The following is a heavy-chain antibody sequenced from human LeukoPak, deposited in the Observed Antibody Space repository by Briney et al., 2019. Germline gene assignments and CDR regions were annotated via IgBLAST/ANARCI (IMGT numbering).Heavy chain of an antibody. J-gene: IGHJ3*02. CDR3: AKDLWFGPQGAFDI. D-gene: IGHD3-10*01. V-gene: IGHV3-9*01. Sequence: GRSLRLSCAASGFTFDDYAMHWVRQAPGKGLEWVSGISWNSGSIGYADSVKGRFTISRDNAKNSLYLQMNSLRAEDTALYYCAKDLWFGPQGAFDIWGQGTMVTVSS. CDR2: ISWNSGSI. CDR1: GFTFDDYA.